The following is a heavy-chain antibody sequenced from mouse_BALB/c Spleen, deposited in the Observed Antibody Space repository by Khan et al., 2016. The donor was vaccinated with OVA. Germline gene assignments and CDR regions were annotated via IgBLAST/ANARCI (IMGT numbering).Heavy chain of an antibody. CDR3: ARIQGGDFDY. J-gene: IGHJ2*01. CDR1: GYSITSDYA. D-gene: IGHD3-2*02. CDR2: ISYSGNT. Sequence: EVQLVESGPGLVKPSQSLSLTCTVTGYSITSDYAWNWIRQFPGNKLEWMGYISYSGNTKSNPSLKSRISITRATSKNQFFLQLNFVTIEDTATYYCARIQGGDFDYWGQGTTLTVSS. V-gene: IGHV3-2*02.